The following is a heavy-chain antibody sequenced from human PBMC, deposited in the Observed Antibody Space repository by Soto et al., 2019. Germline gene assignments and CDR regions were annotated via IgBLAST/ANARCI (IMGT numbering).Heavy chain of an antibody. Sequence: QVQLVESGGGVVQTGRSLRLSCAASGFTFSSYAMHWVRQAPGKGLEWVAVISYDGSNKYYADSVKGRFTISRDNSKNTLYLQMNSLRAEDTAVYYCARVVTMVRGVMSDAFDIWGQGTMVTVSS. CDR1: GFTFSSYA. J-gene: IGHJ3*02. CDR2: ISYDGSNK. D-gene: IGHD3-10*01. CDR3: ARVVTMVRGVMSDAFDI. V-gene: IGHV3-30-3*01.